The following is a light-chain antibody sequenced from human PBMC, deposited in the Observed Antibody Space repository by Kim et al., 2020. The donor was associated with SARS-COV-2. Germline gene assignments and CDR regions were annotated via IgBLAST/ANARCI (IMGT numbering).Light chain of an antibody. CDR2: YDS. Sequence: PGKPASVSCGGNSIGSKSVHWYQQQSGQAPVLVIYYDSDRPSGIPQRFSGSNSGNTATLTISRVEAGDEADYYCQVWDSTTDHRVVFGGGTQLTVL. CDR3: QVWDSTTDHRVV. J-gene: IGLJ2*01. CDR1: SIGSKS. V-gene: IGLV3-21*04.